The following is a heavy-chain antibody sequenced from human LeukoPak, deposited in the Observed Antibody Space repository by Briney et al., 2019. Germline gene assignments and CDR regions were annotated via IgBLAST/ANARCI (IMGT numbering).Heavy chain of an antibody. CDR1: GGSISSYY. CDR3: ARHVGYGNNWFDP. V-gene: IGHV4-59*08. CDR2: IYYSGST. Sequence: SETLSLTCTVSGGSISSYYWSWIQQSPGKGLEWIGYIYYSGSTKYNPSLKSRVTISVDTSKNQFSLKLRSVTAADTAVYYCARHVGYGNNWFDPWGQGTLVTVSS. D-gene: IGHD5-18*01. J-gene: IGHJ5*02.